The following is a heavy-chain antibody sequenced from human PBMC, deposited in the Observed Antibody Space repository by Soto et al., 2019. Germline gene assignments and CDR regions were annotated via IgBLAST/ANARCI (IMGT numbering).Heavy chain of an antibody. J-gene: IGHJ4*02. CDR3: AKEGEHSSGWANFDY. V-gene: IGHV3-23*01. CDR1: GFTFSSYA. Sequence: EVQLLESGGGLVQPGGSLRLSCAASGFTFSSYAMSWVRQAPGKGLEWVSAISGSGGSTYYADSVKGRFTISRDNSKNTRYRQMNSLRAEDTAVYYCAKEGEHSSGWANFDYWGQGTLVTVSS. CDR2: ISGSGGST. D-gene: IGHD6-19*01.